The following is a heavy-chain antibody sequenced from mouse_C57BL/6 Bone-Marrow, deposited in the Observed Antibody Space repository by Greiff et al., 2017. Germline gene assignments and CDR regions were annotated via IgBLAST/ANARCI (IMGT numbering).Heavy chain of an antibody. D-gene: IGHD4-1*01. CDR3: ARSGPLGRSFDY. CDR2: IYPTSGRT. CDR1: GYTFTSYW. J-gene: IGHJ2*01. Sequence: QVQLQQPGAELVKPGASVKMSCKASGYTFTSYWITWVKQRPGQGLGWIGDIYPTSGRTNYNEKFKSKAILTVATSSNTAYMQLSSLTSEDSAVFYCARSGPLGRSFDYWGQGTTLTVSS. V-gene: IGHV1-55*01.